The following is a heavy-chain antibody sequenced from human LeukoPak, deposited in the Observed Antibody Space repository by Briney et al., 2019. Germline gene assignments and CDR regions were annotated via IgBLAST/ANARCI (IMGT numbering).Heavy chain of an antibody. CDR3: ARSSGYYYGSGSYFDY. Sequence: SETLSLTCTVSGGSISSYYWSWIRQPPGKGLEWIGYIYYSGSTNYNPSLKSRVTISVDTSKNQFSLKLSSVTAADTAVYYCARSSGYYYGSGSYFDYWGQGTLVTVSS. CDR2: IYYSGST. CDR1: GGSISSYY. D-gene: IGHD3-10*01. J-gene: IGHJ4*02. V-gene: IGHV4-59*01.